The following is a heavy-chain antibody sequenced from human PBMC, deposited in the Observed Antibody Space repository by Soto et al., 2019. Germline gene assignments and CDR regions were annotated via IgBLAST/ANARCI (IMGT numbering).Heavy chain of an antibody. CDR1: GFTFSSYG. CDR2: ISYDGSNK. Sequence: QVQLVESGGGVVQPGRSLRLSCAASGFTFSSYGMHWVRQAPGKGLEWVAVISYDGSNKYYADSVKGRFTISRDNSKNTLYLQMISVRAEAKAVYYCAKDLEDWYRSGWDDWGQGTLVTVSS. D-gene: IGHD6-19*01. V-gene: IGHV3-30*18. CDR3: AKDLEDWYRSGWDD. J-gene: IGHJ4*02.